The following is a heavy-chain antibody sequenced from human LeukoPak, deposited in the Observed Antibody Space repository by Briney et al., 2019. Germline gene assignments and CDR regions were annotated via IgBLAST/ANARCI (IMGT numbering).Heavy chain of an antibody. CDR1: GGSISSGGYY. J-gene: IGHJ6*02. V-gene: IGHV4-31*03. CDR3: ARRSFGSASPLRMDV. CDR2: IYYSGST. Sequence: SETLSLTCTVSGGSISSGGYYWSWIRKHPGKGLEWIGYIYYSGSTSYNPSLKSRLTISVARSKNQFSLKLSSVTAADTAVYYCARRSFGSASPLRMDVWGQGTTVTVSS. D-gene: IGHD3-10*01.